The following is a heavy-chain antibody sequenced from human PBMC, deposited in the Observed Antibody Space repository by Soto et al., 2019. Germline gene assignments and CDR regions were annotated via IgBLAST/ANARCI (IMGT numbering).Heavy chain of an antibody. CDR2: IYYSGST. V-gene: IGHV4-39*01. D-gene: IGHD3-10*01. Sequence: SETLSLTCTVCGGSISSSSYYWGWIRQPPGKGLEWIGSIYYSGSTYYNPSLRSRVTISVDTSKNQFSLKLSSVTAADTAVYYCARLPYRGYYGSGSYFPQDYYYYGMDVWGQGTTVTVS. J-gene: IGHJ6*02. CDR1: GGSISSSSYY. CDR3: ARLPYRGYYGSGSYFPQDYYYYGMDV.